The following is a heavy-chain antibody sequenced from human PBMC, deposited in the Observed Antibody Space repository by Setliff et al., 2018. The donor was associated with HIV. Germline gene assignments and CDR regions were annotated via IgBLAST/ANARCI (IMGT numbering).Heavy chain of an antibody. CDR2: VDYTGST. J-gene: IGHJ5*02. V-gene: IGHV4-39*07. Sequence: SETLSLTCTVSGGSISTSNYYWGWVRQPPGKGLEWVGNVDYTGSTYYNPSLKSRVTISVDKSKNHFSLELRSVTAADTAVYYCARVITMVWTTFDPWGQGTLVTVSS. CDR3: ARVITMVWTTFDP. CDR1: GGSISTSNYY. D-gene: IGHD3-10*01.